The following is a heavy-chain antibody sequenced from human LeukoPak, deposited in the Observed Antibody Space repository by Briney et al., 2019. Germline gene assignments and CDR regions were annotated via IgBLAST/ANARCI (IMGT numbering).Heavy chain of an antibody. D-gene: IGHD3-3*01. CDR1: GFTFSSNG. V-gene: IGHV3-33*06. Sequence: PGRSLRLSCAASGFTFSSNGMHWVRQAPGKGLEWVAVIWHDGSNKYYADSVKGRFTISRDNSKNTLYLQMNSLRAEDTAVYYCAKAGPESGYYPLPLGYYYYMDVWGKGTTVTVSS. CDR3: AKAGPESGYYPLPLGYYYYMDV. CDR2: IWHDGSNK. J-gene: IGHJ6*03.